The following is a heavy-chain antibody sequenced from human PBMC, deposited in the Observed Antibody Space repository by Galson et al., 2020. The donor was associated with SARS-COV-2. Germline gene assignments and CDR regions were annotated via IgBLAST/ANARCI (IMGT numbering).Heavy chain of an antibody. CDR2: ISGNSGNI. CDR3: ARDMKTSYYYGLDV. V-gene: IGHV3-9*01. Sequence: GGSLRPSCAASGFTLDDYAMHWVRQAPGKGLEWVPGISGNSGNIGYADSVRGRFTISRDNAKNSLYLQMNSLRAEDTAFYYCARDMKTSYYYGLDVWGQGTTVTVSS. J-gene: IGHJ6*02. CDR1: GFTLDDYA.